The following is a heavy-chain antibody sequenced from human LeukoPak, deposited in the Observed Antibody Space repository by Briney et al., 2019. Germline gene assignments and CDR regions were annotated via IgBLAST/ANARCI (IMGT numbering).Heavy chain of an antibody. J-gene: IGHJ4*02. CDR3: ARDRVGIAGSRPFDY. D-gene: IGHD6-13*01. V-gene: IGHV3-7*01. Sequence: PGGSLRLSCAASGFIFKKYWMNWVRQVPGKGLECLANIKEDGSETYYADSVKGRFTISRDNAKNSLYLQMNSLRAEDTAVYYCARDRVGIAGSRPFDYWGQGTLVTVSS. CDR2: IKEDGSET. CDR1: GFIFKKYW.